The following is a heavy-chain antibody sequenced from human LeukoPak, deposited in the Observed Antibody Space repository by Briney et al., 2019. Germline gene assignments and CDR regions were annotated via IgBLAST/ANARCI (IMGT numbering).Heavy chain of an antibody. CDR2: INHSGGT. D-gene: IGHD4-17*01. V-gene: IGHV4-34*01. CDR3: ARLRGDYGWYFDL. J-gene: IGHJ2*01. CDR1: GGSFSGYY. Sequence: SETLSLTCAVYGGSFSGYYWSWIRQPPGKGLEWIGEINHSGGTNYNPSLKSRVTISVDTSKNQFSLKLSSVTAADTAVYYCARLRGDYGWYFDLWGRGTLVTVSS.